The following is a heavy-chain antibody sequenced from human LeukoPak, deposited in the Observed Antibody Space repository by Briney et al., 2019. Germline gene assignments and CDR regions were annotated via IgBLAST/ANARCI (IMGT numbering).Heavy chain of an antibody. CDR2: ISSSISYI. D-gene: IGHD6-13*01. CDR3: AKADIAAPGYYYYYMDV. CDR1: GFTFSSYS. V-gene: IGHV3-21*01. J-gene: IGHJ6*03. Sequence: GGSLSLSCAASGFTFSSYSMNWVRQAPGKGLEWVSSISSSISYIYYADTVKGRVTISGDNAKNSLYLQVNSLRAEDTAVYYCAKADIAAPGYYYYYMDVWGKGTTVTVSS.